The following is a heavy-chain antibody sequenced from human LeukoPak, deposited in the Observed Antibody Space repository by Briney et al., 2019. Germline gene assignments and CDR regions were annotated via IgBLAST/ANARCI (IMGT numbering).Heavy chain of an antibody. Sequence: GGSLRLSCAASGFTFNNYGINWVRQAPVKGLEWVSSISSSSSHTYYADSVKGRFTVSRDNAKNSLYLQMSSLRAEDTAVYYCATLRLEGEFNDYWGQGTLVTVSS. D-gene: IGHD3-3*01. J-gene: IGHJ4*02. CDR3: ATLRLEGEFNDY. V-gene: IGHV3-21*01. CDR1: GFTFNNYG. CDR2: ISSSSSHT.